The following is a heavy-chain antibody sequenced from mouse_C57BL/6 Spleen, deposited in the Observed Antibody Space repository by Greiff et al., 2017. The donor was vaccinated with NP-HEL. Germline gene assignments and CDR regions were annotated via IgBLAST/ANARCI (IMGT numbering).Heavy chain of an antibody. CDR3: ARISVVGGDYFDY. D-gene: IGHD1-1*01. V-gene: IGHV1-39*01. CDR1: GYSFTDYN. J-gene: IGHJ2*01. Sequence: EVQLQQSGPELVKPGASVKISCKASGYSFTDYNMTWVKQSNGKSLEWIGVINPNYGTTSYNQKFKGKATLTVDQYSSTAYMQLNSRTSEDSAVYYWARISVVGGDYFDYWGQGTTLTVSS. CDR2: INPNYGTT.